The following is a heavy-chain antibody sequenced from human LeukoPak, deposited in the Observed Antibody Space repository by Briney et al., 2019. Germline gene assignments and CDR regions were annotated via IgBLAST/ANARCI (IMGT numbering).Heavy chain of an antibody. CDR3: ARFGPGRDLSYLDY. CDR2: INQDGSEE. J-gene: IGHJ4*02. D-gene: IGHD3-10*01. CDR1: GFTFISYW. Sequence: GGSLRLSRAASGFTFISYWMTWVRQAPGKGLEWVASINQDGSEEFYVDSMKGRVTISRNYAKNSLYLQINNLRTEDTAVYYCARFGPGRDLSYLDYWGQGTLVTVSS. V-gene: IGHV3-7*01.